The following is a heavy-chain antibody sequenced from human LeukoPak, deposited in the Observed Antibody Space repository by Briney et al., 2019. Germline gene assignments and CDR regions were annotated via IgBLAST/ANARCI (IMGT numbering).Heavy chain of an antibody. CDR3: ARNFDMEGFDP. Sequence: ASVKVSCTASGYTFTGYYMNWVRQAPGQGLEWMGWINSDSGFTKYAQKFQGRVTMTRDTSITTGYMDLTRLTSDDTAVYYCARNFDMEGFDPWGQGTLVTVSS. CDR2: INSDSGFT. CDR1: GYTFTGYY. J-gene: IGHJ5*02. D-gene: IGHD3-9*01. V-gene: IGHV1-2*02.